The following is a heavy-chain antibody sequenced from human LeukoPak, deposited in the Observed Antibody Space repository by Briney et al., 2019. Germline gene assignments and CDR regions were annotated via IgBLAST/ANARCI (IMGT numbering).Heavy chain of an antibody. J-gene: IGHJ3*02. CDR1: GGSISSYY. CDR3: ARETKYDILTGFARDAFDI. V-gene: IGHV4-4*07. CDR2: IYTSGST. D-gene: IGHD3-9*01. Sequence: PSETLSLTCPVSGGSISSYYWSWIRQPAGKGLEWIGRIYTSGSTNYNPSLKSRVTMSVDTSKNQFSLKLSSVTAADTAVYYCARETKYDILTGFARDAFDIWGQGTMVTVSS.